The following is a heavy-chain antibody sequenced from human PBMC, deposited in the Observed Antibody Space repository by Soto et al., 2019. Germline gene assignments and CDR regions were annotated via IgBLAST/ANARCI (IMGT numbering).Heavy chain of an antibody. J-gene: IGHJ5*01. Sequence: EVHLLESGGGLVQPGGSLRLSCTASGFTFNNYAMTWVRQAPGRGLEGVSGITASGGRTYYADSVKGRFTISRDNSKSTLYLQMNSLGADDTAVYYCAKDTRYADYVRWFDSWGQGTLVTVSS. CDR2: ITASGGRT. V-gene: IGHV3-23*01. CDR1: GFTFNNYA. D-gene: IGHD4-17*01. CDR3: AKDTRYADYVRWFDS.